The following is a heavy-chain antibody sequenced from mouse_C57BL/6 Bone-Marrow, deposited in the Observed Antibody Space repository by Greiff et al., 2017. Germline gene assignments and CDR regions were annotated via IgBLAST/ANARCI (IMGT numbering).Heavy chain of an antibody. J-gene: IGHJ1*03. CDR1: GYTFTDYE. Sequence: QVQLQQSGAELVRPGASVTLSCKASGYTFTDYEMHWVKQTPVHGLEWIGAIDPETGGTAYNQKFTGKAILTADKSSSTAYMELRSLTSEDSAVYYCTREDYYSNSWWYFDVGGTGTTVTVSS. D-gene: IGHD2-5*01. CDR2: IDPETGGT. V-gene: IGHV1-15*01. CDR3: TREDYYSNSWWYFDV.